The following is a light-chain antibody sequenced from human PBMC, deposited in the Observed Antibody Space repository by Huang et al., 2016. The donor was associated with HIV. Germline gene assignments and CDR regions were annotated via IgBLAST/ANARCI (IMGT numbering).Light chain of an antibody. J-gene: IGKJ4*01. CDR3: EQSRT. Sequence: IQLTQSPSSLSASVGDRVTITCRASQDISRYLAWYQQKPGKAPKLLIFAASTLQSGVPSRFSGSGSGTDFTLTISSLQPEDFATYYCEQSRTCGGGTKVDIK. V-gene: IGKV1-9*01. CDR2: AAS. CDR1: QDISRY.